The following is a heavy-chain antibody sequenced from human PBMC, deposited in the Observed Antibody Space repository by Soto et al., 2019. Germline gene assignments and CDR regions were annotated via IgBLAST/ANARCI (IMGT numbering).Heavy chain of an antibody. Sequence: SGPTLVNRTQSLTLTCTFSGFSLSTSGMCVSWIRQPPGKALEGLALIDWDDDKYYSTSLKTRLTISKDTSKNQVVLTMTNMDPVDTATYYCARMRYDILTGPRGSFDYWGQGTLVTVSS. CDR1: GFSLSTSGMC. V-gene: IGHV2-70*01. D-gene: IGHD3-9*01. CDR2: IDWDDDK. CDR3: ARMRYDILTGPRGSFDY. J-gene: IGHJ4*02.